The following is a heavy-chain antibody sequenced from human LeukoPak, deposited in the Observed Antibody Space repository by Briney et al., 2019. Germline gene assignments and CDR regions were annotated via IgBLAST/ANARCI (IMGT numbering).Heavy chain of an antibody. CDR1: KFTFSFYG. CDR2: IRFNGNDK. CDR3: VKENTGWSFDY. J-gene: IGHJ4*02. V-gene: IGHV3-30*02. D-gene: IGHD6-19*01. Sequence: PGGSLRLSCAASKFTFSFYGMHWVRQAPGKGLEGVTFIRFNGNDKYYADSVKGRFTISRDNSKNTLYLQMNSLRGEDTAVYYCVKENTGWSFDYWGQGTLVTVSS.